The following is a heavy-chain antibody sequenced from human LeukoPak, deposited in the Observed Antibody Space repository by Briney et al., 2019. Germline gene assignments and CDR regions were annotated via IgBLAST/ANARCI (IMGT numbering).Heavy chain of an antibody. V-gene: IGHV3-11*04. J-gene: IGHJ3*02. CDR1: GFTFSDYY. CDR3: AREYSSSWKNDAFDI. CDR2: ISSSGSTI. Sequence: GGSLRLSCAASGFTFSDYYMSWIRQAPGKGLEWVSYISSSGSTIYYTDSVKGRFTISRDNDKNSLYLQMNSLRAEDTAVYYCAREYSSSWKNDAFDIWGQGTMVTVSS. D-gene: IGHD6-13*01.